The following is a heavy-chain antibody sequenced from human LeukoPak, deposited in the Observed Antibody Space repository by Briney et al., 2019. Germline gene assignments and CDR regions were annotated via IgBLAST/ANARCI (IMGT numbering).Heavy chain of an antibody. CDR2: ISYDGSNK. CDR1: GFTFSSYG. Sequence: GGSLRLSCAASGFTFSSYGMHWVRQAPGKGLEWVAVISYDGSNKYYADSVKGRFTISRDNSKNTLYLQMNSLRAEDTAVYYCAKGIVVVTASYFDYWGQGTLVTVSS. V-gene: IGHV3-30*18. D-gene: IGHD2-21*02. J-gene: IGHJ4*02. CDR3: AKGIVVVTASYFDY.